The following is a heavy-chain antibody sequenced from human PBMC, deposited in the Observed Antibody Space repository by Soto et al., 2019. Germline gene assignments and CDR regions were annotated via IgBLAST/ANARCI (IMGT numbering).Heavy chain of an antibody. CDR3: ARLVAYYYGMDV. CDR2: IGSSSRYI. Sequence: LRVSCAASVFTFSSYSMNWVRQPAGKGLGWGAAIGSSSRYIYYAASVKGRFTISRDNAKTPLSLQMNSLRAADTAVYYCARLVAYYYGMDVWGQGTKVTVSS. V-gene: IGHV3-21*01. D-gene: IGHD2-15*01. CDR1: VFTFSSYS. J-gene: IGHJ6*02.